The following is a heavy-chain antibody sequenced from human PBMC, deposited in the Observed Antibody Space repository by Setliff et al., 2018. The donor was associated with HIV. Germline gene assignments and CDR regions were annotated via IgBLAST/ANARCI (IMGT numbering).Heavy chain of an antibody. V-gene: IGHV4-34*10. D-gene: IGHD2-21*02. CDR2: INHSGST. J-gene: IGHJ3*02. CDR1: GGSFSGYY. CDR3: ARSDSYCAGDCYGVDGVDAFDI. Sequence: SETLSLTCAVYGGSFSGYYWSWVRQPPGKGLEWIGEINHSGSTNYNPSLKSRIIMSVDTSKNQFSLKLSSVTAADTALYYCARSDSYCAGDCYGVDGVDAFDIWGQGTMVTVSS.